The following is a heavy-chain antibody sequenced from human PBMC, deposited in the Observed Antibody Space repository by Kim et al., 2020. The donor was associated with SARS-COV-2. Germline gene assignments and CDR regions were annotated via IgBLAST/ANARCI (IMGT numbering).Heavy chain of an antibody. J-gene: IGHJ4*02. CDR1: GFTFSDHS. Sequence: GGSLRLSCAASGFTFSDHSMDWVRQAPGKGLEWIARSIEKRNSHTPQHAGSGKGRFSFSRDDSKSSLYLQMNSLKSEDTAVYYCTADLMGATGMAYWGQGILVTVSS. D-gene: IGHD1-26*01. CDR3: TADLMGATGMAY. CDR2: SIEKRNSHTP. V-gene: IGHV3-72*01.